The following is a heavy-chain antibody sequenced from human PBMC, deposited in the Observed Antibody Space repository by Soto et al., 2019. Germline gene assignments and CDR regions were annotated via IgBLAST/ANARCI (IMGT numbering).Heavy chain of an antibody. CDR2: ISAYNGNT. CDR1: GYTFTSYG. J-gene: IGHJ4*02. Sequence: QVQLVQSGAEVKKPGASVKVSCKASGYTFTSYGISWVRQAPGQGLEWMGWISAYNGNTNYAQKLQGRVTMTTDTSTSTAYMELRSLRSDDTAVYYCARVSPELLWFGELFVDYFDYWGQGTLVTVSS. V-gene: IGHV1-18*01. CDR3: ARVSPELLWFGELFVDYFDY. D-gene: IGHD3-10*01.